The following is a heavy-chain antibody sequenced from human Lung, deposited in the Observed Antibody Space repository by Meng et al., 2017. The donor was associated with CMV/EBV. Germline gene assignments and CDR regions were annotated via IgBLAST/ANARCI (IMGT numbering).Heavy chain of an antibody. CDR1: GGTSNTYT. V-gene: IGHV1-69*10. CDR2: IIPYLDES. D-gene: IGHD3-10*01. Sequence: SVKVSCKASGGTSNTYTFNWVRQAPGRGLEWMGGIIPYLDESNYAQTFQGRLTITSDRSTAAFMELTSLRSEDTAVYFCAGRGPYGRVLNVWGQGELGSVSS. CDR3: AGRGPYGRVLNV. J-gene: IGHJ3*01.